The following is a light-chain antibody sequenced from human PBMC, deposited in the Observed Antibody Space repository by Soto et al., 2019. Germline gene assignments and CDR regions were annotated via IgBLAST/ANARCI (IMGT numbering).Light chain of an antibody. V-gene: IGKV3-15*01. CDR2: RAS. J-gene: IGKJ1*01. CDR1: QSVSSN. CDR3: QHYNNWPPWT. Sequence: EIVMTQSRATLSVSPAERATLSCRTSQSVSSNLAWYQQKPGQAPRLLIYRASTRATGIPARFSGSGSGTDFTLTISSLQSEDFAVYYCQHYNNWPPWTFGQGTKVDVK.